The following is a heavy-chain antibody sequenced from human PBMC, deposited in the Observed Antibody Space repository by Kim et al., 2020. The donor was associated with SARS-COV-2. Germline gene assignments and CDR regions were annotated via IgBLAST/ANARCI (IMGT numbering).Heavy chain of an antibody. V-gene: IGHV3-21*01. CDR3: AGVIFGSTTDGMDA. D-gene: IGHD2-15*01. J-gene: IGHJ6*02. CDR2: IDRASNYI. Sequence: GGSLRLSCAASGFTFSSYSMNWVRQAPGKGLEWVSYIDRASNYIYYADSLRGRFTISRDNAKNSLYLQMNSLRAEDTAVYFCAGVIFGSTTDGMDAWGQGTTVTVSS. CDR1: GFTFSSYS.